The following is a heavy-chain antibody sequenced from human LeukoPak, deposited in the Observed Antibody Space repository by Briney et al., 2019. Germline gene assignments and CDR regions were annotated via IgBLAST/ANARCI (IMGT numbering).Heavy chain of an antibody. J-gene: IGHJ6*02. CDR2: IWYDGSNK. Sequence: GRSLRLSCAASGFTFSSYGMHWVRQAPGKGLEWVAVIWYDGSNKYYADSVKGRFTISRDNSKNTLYLQMNSLRAEDTVVYYCARVLLPLYGMDVWGQGTTVTVSS. D-gene: IGHD3-22*01. V-gene: IGHV3-33*01. CDR1: GFTFSSYG. CDR3: ARVLLPLYGMDV.